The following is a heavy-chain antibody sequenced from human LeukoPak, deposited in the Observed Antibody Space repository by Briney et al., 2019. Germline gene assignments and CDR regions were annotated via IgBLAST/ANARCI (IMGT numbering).Heavy chain of an antibody. CDR3: ARGHFGLDV. D-gene: IGHD3-3*02. CDR1: GFTFSDHY. CDR2: ISSSSSYT. V-gene: IGHV3-11*06. Sequence: GGSLRLSCAVSGFTFSDHYMSWIRQAPGKGLEWLSDISSSSSYTNYADSVKGRFTISRDNAKNSLFLQMNSLRAEDTAVYYCARGHFGLDVWGQGTMVTVSS. J-gene: IGHJ6*02.